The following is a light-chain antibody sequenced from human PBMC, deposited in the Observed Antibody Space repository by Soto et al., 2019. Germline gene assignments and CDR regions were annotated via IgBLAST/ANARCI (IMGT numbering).Light chain of an antibody. CDR3: AAWDDSLSGHVV. CDR1: SSNVGSNY. Sequence: QSVLTQPPSASGTPGQRVTISCSESSSNVGSNYVYWYQQLPGTAPKLLIYRNNQRRSGVPDRFSGSKSATSASLAISGLRSEDEADYYCAAWDDSLSGHVVFGGGTKLTVL. CDR2: RNN. V-gene: IGLV1-47*01. J-gene: IGLJ2*01.